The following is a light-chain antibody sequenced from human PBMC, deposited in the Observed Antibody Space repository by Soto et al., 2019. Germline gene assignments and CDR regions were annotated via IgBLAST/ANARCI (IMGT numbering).Light chain of an antibody. CDR1: QSVSSRY. CDR2: GAS. Sequence: EIVLTQSPGTLSLSPGERATLSCRASQSVSSRYLAWYQQKPGQAPRLLIYGASNRATGIPDRFSGSGSGTDFTLTISRLEPEDFAVYFCQQYGRSPPFTFGQGTKVDIK. J-gene: IGKJ2*01. CDR3: QQYGRSPPFT. V-gene: IGKV3-20*01.